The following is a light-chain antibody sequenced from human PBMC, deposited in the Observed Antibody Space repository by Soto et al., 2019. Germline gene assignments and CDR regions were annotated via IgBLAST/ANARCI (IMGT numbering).Light chain of an antibody. V-gene: IGKV3-20*01. J-gene: IGKJ4*01. Sequence: ENVLTQSPGTLSLFPGERATLSCRASQSVASNYLTWYQQQPGQAPRLLIYGASSRATGIPDWFSGSGSGTDLTLTISRLEPEDVAVYHCQQYGSSPRTFGGGTKVEI. CDR3: QQYGSSPRT. CDR1: QSVASNY. CDR2: GAS.